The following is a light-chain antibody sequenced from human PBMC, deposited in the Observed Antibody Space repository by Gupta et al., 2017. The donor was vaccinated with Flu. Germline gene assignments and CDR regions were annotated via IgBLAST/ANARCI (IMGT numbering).Light chain of an antibody. CDR1: QTLINNY. J-gene: IGKJ4*01. Sequence: EIVLTQSPGTLSLSPGERATLSCRASQTLINNYLAWYQQKPGQAPRLLISVASTRATGIPDRFSGSGSGTDFTLTISRLEPEDFAVYYCQQFVRSPLTFGGGTKVEIK. CDR3: QQFVRSPLT. V-gene: IGKV3-20*01. CDR2: VAS.